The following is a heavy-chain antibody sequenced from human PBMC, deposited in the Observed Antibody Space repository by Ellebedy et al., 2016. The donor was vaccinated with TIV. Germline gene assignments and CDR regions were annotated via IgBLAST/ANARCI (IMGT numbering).Heavy chain of an antibody. D-gene: IGHD6-25*01. V-gene: IGHV4-4*02. CDR2: IYHSGST. Sequence: MPSETLSLTCAVSGGSISSSNWWSWVRQPPGKGLEWIGEIYHSGSTNYNPSLKSRVTISVDKSKNQFSLKLSSVTAADTAVYYCARDTAGSSGRWGRGFGPWGQGTLVTVSS. CDR3: ARDTAGSSGRWGRGFGP. J-gene: IGHJ5*02. CDR1: GGSISSSNW.